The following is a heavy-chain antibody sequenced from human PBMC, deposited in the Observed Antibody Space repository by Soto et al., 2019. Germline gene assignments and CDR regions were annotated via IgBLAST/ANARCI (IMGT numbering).Heavy chain of an antibody. CDR2: INPNSGGT. Sequence: QVQLVQSGAEVKKPGASVKVSCKASGYTFTGYYMHWVRQAPGQGLEWMGWINPNSGGTNYAQKFQGWVTMTRDTSISTAYMELSRLRSDEPAVYYCARGRITIFGVVSNAFDIWGQGTMAPSLQ. J-gene: IGHJ3*02. CDR1: GYTFTGYY. V-gene: IGHV1-2*04. D-gene: IGHD3-3*01. CDR3: ARGRITIFGVVSNAFDI.